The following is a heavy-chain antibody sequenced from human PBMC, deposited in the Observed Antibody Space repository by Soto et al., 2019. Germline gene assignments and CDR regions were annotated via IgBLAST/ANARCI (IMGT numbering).Heavy chain of an antibody. CDR1: GGTFSSHA. D-gene: IGHD3-16*01. CDR2: NIPFFKAT. J-gene: IGHJ6*02. V-gene: IGHV1-69*01. Sequence: QVQLVQSGAEVKKPGSSVKVSCKASGGTFSSHAISWVRQAPGQGLEWMGGNIPFFKATNYAKKVQGRVTSTADDSTSTAYMDLYSLRSEDTAVYYCARDVPLNYYDGTFSYYAMDVWGQGTTVTVSS. CDR3: ARDVPLNYYDGTFSYYAMDV.